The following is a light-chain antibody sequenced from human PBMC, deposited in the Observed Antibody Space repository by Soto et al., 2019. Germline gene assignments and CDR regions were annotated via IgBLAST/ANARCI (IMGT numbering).Light chain of an antibody. CDR3: SSYSRSTTVVV. CDR2: DII. V-gene: IGLV2-14*03. CDR1: SSDVGAFTS. Sequence: QSALTQPASVSGSPGQSITISCTGTSSDVGAFTSVSWYQQHPGKAPKLIIYDIIHRPSGVSDRFSGSKSVDTASLTISGLQPEDEATYHCSSYSRSTTVVVFGVGTKLTVL. J-gene: IGLJ2*01.